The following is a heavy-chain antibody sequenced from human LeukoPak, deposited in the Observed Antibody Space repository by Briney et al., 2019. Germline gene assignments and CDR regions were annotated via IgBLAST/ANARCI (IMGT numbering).Heavy chain of an antibody. J-gene: IGHJ4*02. Sequence: ASVKVSCKAPGYTFTGYYMHWVRQAPGQGLEWMGWINPNSGGTNYAQKFQGRVTMTRDTSISTAYMELSRLRSDDTAVYYCAREYAYYYDSSGYYYVDYFDYWGQGTLVTVSS. CDR1: GYTFTGYY. CDR2: INPNSGGT. CDR3: AREYAYYYDSSGYYYVDYFDY. D-gene: IGHD3-22*01. V-gene: IGHV1-2*02.